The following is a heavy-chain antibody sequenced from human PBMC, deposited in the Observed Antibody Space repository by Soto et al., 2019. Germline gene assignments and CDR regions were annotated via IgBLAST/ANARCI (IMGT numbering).Heavy chain of an antibody. D-gene: IGHD1-7*01. J-gene: IGHJ4*02. CDR1: GVRFPARG. V-gene: IGHV3-30-3*01. Sequence: QVQLVEAGGGAVQPGGSLRLSCTTSGVRFPARGMHWIRQTRDKRLEWVASISHDGDYTYYADSVKGRLTVSRDNSKTTLFRQMDSLKTADTALYHCVRGTATTGTSIHVAQWGRGAQVTVSP. CDR3: VRGTATTGTSIHVAQ. CDR2: ISHDGDYT.